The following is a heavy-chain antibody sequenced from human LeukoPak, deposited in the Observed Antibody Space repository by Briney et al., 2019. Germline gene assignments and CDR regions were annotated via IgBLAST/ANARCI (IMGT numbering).Heavy chain of an antibody. CDR2: INPNSGGT. D-gene: IGHD2-2*03. J-gene: IGHJ5*02. V-gene: IGHV1-2*02. CDR1: GYTFTGYY. CDR3: ARALDIVVVRQWFDP. Sequence: GASVKVSCKASGYTFTGYYMHWVRQAPGQGLEWMGWINPNSGGTNYAQKFQGRVTMTRDTSISTAYMELSRLGSGDTAVYYCARALDIVVVRQWFDPWGQGTLVTVSS.